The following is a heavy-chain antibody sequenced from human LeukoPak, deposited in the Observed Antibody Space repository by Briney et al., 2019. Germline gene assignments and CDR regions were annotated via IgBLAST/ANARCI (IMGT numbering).Heavy chain of an antibody. CDR1: GFTFSDYY. V-gene: IGHV3-23*01. CDR2: ISGSGGST. Sequence: GGSLRLSCAASGFTFSDYYMSWVRQAPGKGLEWVSAISGSGGSTYYADSVKGRFTISRDNSKNTLYLQMNSLRAEDTAVYYCAKAADQRGYSYGHVDFDYWGQGTLVTVSS. D-gene: IGHD5-18*01. CDR3: AKAADQRGYSYGHVDFDY. J-gene: IGHJ4*02.